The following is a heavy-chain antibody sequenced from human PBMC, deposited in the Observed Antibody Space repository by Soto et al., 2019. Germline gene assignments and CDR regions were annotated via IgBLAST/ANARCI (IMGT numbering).Heavy chain of an antibody. CDR1: GGTFNTYA. Sequence: QVQLVQSGAEMKKPGSSVKVSCQSSGGTFNTYAMNWVRQAPGQGPEWMGDISPMFGAANYAPKFQGRVTITADESTGTSYMQLGSLSSGDTALYFWAREVQVHAPAFVYWGQGTLVIVS. V-gene: IGHV1-69*19. CDR2: ISPMFGAA. J-gene: IGHJ4*02. CDR3: AREVQVHAPAFVY. D-gene: IGHD3-10*01.